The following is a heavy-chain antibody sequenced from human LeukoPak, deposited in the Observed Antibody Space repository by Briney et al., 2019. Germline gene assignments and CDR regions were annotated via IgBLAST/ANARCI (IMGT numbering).Heavy chain of an antibody. V-gene: IGHV4-59*01. Sequence: SETLSLTCAVSGDSIGSYYWTWIRQSPGKGLEWIGYIFYSGSTNYSPSLKSRVTISVDTSNNQFSLQLRSVTAADPAIYYCARGRARDGSYPWLDSWGQGTLVTVSS. D-gene: IGHD3-16*02. CDR3: ARGRARDGSYPWLDS. CDR1: GDSIGSYY. CDR2: IFYSGST. J-gene: IGHJ5*01.